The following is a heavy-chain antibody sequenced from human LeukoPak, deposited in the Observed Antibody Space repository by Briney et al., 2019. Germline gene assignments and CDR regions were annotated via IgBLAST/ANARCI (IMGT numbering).Heavy chain of an antibody. CDR3: ARITFVVEGYGMDV. J-gene: IGHJ6*02. Sequence: SQTLSLTCTVSGGSISSDYYWSWIRQPPGKGLEWIGHIYYSGRTYYNTSLKSRLIISVDTSKNQFSLSLSSVTAADTAVYYCARITFVVEGYGMDVWGQGTTVTVSS. CDR2: IYYSGRT. V-gene: IGHV4-30-4*01. CDR1: GGSISSDYY. D-gene: IGHD2-21*01.